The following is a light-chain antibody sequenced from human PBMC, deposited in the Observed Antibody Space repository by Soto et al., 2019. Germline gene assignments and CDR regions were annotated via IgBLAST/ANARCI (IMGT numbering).Light chain of an antibody. J-gene: IGLJ2*01. Sequence: SYELTQPPSVSVAPGQTARITCGGNNIGSKSVHWYQQKPGQAPVLVVYDDSDRPSGITERFSGSNSGNTATLTISRVEAGDEADYYCQVWDSSSDLPGVVFGGGTKLTVL. CDR3: QVWDSSSDLPGVV. CDR1: NIGSKS. CDR2: DDS. V-gene: IGLV3-21*02.